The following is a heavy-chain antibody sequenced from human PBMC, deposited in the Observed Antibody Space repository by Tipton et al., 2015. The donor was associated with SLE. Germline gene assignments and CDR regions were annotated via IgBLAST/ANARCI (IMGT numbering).Heavy chain of an antibody. CDR1: GFTFSSYA. CDR3: AASTADHGYFQH. J-gene: IGHJ1*01. D-gene: IGHD1-14*01. V-gene: IGHV3-64*01. Sequence: GSLRLSCAASGFTFSSYAMHWVRQAPGKGLEYVSAISSNGGSTYYTNSVKGRFTISRDNSKNTLYLQMGSLRAEDMAVYYCAASTADHGYFQHWGQGTLVTVSS. CDR2: ISSNGGST.